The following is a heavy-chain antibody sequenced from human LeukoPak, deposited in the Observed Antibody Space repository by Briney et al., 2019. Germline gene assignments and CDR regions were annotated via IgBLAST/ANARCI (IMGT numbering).Heavy chain of an antibody. CDR1: GFTFSTYG. D-gene: IGHD3-16*01. J-gene: IGHJ4*02. V-gene: IGHV3-23*01. CDR2: ISGSGGSR. CDR3: AKDYAVGSIDY. Sequence: TGGSLRLSCAASGFTFSTYGMSWVRQAPGKGLEWVSGISGSGGSRFYTDSVKGRFTISRDNSKNTVSLQMESLRAEDTALYYCAKDYAVGSIDYWGQGTLVTVSS.